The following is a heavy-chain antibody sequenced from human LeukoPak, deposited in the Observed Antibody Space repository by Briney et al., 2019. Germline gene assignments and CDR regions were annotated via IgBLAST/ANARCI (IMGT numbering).Heavy chain of an antibody. D-gene: IGHD1-26*01. CDR1: GYTLTDLS. CDR3: ASYVVGARGFDY. Sequence: ASVKVSCKVSGYTLTDLSMHWVRQAPGKGLEWMGGFDPEDGERINAQKFQGRVTMTEDASTDTAYMELSSLRSEDMAVYYCASYVVGARGFDYWGQGTLVTVSS. CDR2: FDPEDGER. V-gene: IGHV1-24*01. J-gene: IGHJ4*02.